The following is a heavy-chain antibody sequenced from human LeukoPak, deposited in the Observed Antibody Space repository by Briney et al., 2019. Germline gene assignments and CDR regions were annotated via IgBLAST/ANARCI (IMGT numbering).Heavy chain of an antibody. CDR3: ARDSLFIAVAEKGYYYYMDV. Sequence: ASVKVSCKASGYTFTSYYMHWVRQAPGQGLEWMGIINPSGGSTSYAQKFQGRVTMTRDTSASTVYMELSSLRSEDTAVYYCARDSLFIAVAEKGYYYYMDVWGKGTTVTVSS. CDR2: INPSGGST. J-gene: IGHJ6*03. CDR1: GYTFTSYY. V-gene: IGHV1-46*01. D-gene: IGHD6-19*01.